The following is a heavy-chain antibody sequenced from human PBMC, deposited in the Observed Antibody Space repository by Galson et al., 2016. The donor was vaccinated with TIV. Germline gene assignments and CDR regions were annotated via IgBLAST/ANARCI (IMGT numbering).Heavy chain of an antibody. Sequence: SLRLSCAASGFTFNNYAIHWVRQAPGKGLEWVAVISYDGSEKYYADSVRGRFTISRDNSNTVYLRMDSLRPEDTATFYCAKTYHSLKVNGDWLMAFDVWGQGTMVIVAS. V-gene: IGHV3-30*18. CDR1: GFTFNNYA. D-gene: IGHD2-8*01. CDR3: AKTYHSLKVNGDWLMAFDV. J-gene: IGHJ3*01. CDR2: ISYDGSEK.